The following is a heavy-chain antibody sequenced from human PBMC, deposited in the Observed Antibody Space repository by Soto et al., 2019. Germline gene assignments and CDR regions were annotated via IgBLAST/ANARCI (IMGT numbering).Heavy chain of an antibody. V-gene: IGHV3-30*03. Sequence: QVQLVESGGGVVQPGRSLRLSCVASGFTFSNNGIHWVRQAPGKGLEWVAVISSDGSKKYYADSVKGRFTISRNNSKNTLYLQRNNLRAEDTAVYYCAMDLYGGSARFDSWGQGTLVTVSS. J-gene: IGHJ4*02. CDR3: AMDLYGGSARFDS. CDR1: GFTFSNNG. D-gene: IGHD2-15*01. CDR2: ISSDGSKK.